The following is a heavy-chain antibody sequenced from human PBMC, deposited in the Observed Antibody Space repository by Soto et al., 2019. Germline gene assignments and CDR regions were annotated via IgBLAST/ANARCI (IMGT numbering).Heavy chain of an antibody. J-gene: IGHJ3*01. CDR1: GFTFSDNL. Sequence: QVQLVQSGAELKKPGASVNISCTASGFTFSDNLINWVRQVPGQVLEWMGWLNTDTGNTRYSETFQGRVTISRHPSASIAYLELSGLENEDTALYFCARDIQSVGPRANDAFDVWGQGTMITVSS. D-gene: IGHD5-18*01. V-gene: IGHV1-3*04. CDR2: LNTDTGNT. CDR3: ARDIQSVGPRANDAFDV.